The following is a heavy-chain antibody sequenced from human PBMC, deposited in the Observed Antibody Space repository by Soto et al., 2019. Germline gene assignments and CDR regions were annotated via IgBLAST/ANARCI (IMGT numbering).Heavy chain of an antibody. CDR1: GFTFSSYG. J-gene: IGHJ6*02. CDR2: IWYDGSNE. D-gene: IGHD3-22*01. V-gene: IGHV3-33*01. Sequence: PGGSLRLSCAASGFTFSSYGMHWVRQAPGKGLEWVAVIWYDGSNEYYADSVKGRFTISRDNSKNTLYLQMNSLRAEDTAVYYCAGDSSGDYYYGMDVWGQGTTVTVSS. CDR3: AGDSSGDYYYGMDV.